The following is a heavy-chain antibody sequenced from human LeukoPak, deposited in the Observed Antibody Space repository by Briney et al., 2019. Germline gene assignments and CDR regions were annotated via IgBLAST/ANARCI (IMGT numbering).Heavy chain of an antibody. CDR2: INHSGSI. CDR3: AGCSGASCYYITSPLYFDY. D-gene: IGHD2-15*01. J-gene: IGHJ4*02. CDR1: GGSFGGFY. V-gene: IGHV4-34*01. Sequence: SETLSLTCAVYGGSFGGFYWTWIRQPPGKGLECIGEINHSGSINYNPSLRSRVTISVDTSKNQFSLKLSSVTAADTAVYYCAGCSGASCYYITSPLYFDYWGQGTLVTVSS.